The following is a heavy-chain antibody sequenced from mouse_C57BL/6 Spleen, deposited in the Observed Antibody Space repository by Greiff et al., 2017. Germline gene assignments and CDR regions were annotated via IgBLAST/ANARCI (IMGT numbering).Heavy chain of an antibody. V-gene: IGHV3-6*01. D-gene: IGHD2-3*01. Sequence: EVKLQESGPGLVKPSQSLSLTCSVTGYSITSGYYWNWIRQFPGNKLEWMGYISYDGSNNYNPSLKNRISITRDTSKNQFFLKLTSVTTEDTATYYCARERLLRGEYYAMDYWGQGTSVTVSS. CDR3: ARERLLRGEYYAMDY. CDR2: ISYDGSN. J-gene: IGHJ4*01. CDR1: GYSITSGYY.